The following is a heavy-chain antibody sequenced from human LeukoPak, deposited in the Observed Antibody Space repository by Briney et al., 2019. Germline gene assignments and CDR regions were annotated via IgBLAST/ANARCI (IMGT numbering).Heavy chain of an antibody. J-gene: IGHJ3*02. CDR3: ATKTMPGGKDAFDI. V-gene: IGHV1-18*01. CDR1: GYTFTSYG. Sequence: ASVKVSCKASGYTFTSYGISWVRQAPGQGLEWMGWISAYNGNTNYAQKLQGRVTMTEDTSTDTAYMELSSLRSEDTAVYYCATKTMPGGKDAFDIWGQGTMVTVSS. CDR2: ISAYNGNT. D-gene: IGHD3-10*02.